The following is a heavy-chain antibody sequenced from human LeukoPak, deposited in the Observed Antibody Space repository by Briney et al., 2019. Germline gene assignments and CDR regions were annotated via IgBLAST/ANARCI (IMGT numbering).Heavy chain of an antibody. CDR1: GGSFSDHY. V-gene: IGHV4-34*01. Sequence: PSETLSLTCAVYGGSFSDHYWSWIRQPPGKGLEWIGEVHHSGTTNYNPSLKSRATISVDTSKNQFSLKLTSVTAADTAVYYCAREGGTPESYYYGSGSYYSDFIGYWGQGTLVTVSS. D-gene: IGHD3-10*01. CDR3: AREGGTPESYYYGSGSYYSDFIGY. J-gene: IGHJ4*02. CDR2: VHHSGTT.